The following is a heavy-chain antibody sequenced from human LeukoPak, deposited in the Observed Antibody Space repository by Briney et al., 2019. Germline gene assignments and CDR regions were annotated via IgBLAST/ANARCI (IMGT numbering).Heavy chain of an antibody. CDR3: AKGRGPAAVAPDY. CDR2: IIPSGHTT. Sequence: GGSLRLSCAASGFTFSSHGMNWVRQAPGKGLEWVSGIIPSGHTTYYADSVRGRFTISRDNSRNTLYLQMNSLRAEDTAVYYCAKGRGPAAVAPDYWGQGTLVTVSS. J-gene: IGHJ4*02. CDR1: GFTFSSHG. D-gene: IGHD2-2*01. V-gene: IGHV3-23*01.